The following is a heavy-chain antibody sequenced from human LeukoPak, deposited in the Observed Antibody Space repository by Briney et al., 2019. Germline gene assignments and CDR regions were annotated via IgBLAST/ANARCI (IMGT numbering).Heavy chain of an antibody. Sequence: SVKVSCKASGGTFSSYAISWVRQAPGEGLEWMGGIIPIFGTANYAQKFQGRVTITADESTSTAYMELSSLRSEDTAVYYCASSTYYGDYNGMDVWGQGTTVTVSS. CDR3: ASSTYYGDYNGMDV. CDR2: IIPIFGTA. D-gene: IGHD4-17*01. V-gene: IGHV1-69*13. CDR1: GGTFSSYA. J-gene: IGHJ6*02.